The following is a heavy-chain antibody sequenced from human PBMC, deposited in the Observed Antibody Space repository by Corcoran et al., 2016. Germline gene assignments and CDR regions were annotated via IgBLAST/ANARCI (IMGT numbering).Heavy chain of an antibody. V-gene: IGHV4-34*01. Sequence: EQQQQWGAGLLKPSETLSLTCAVYGGSFSGYYWSWIRQPPGKGLEWIGEINHSGSTNYNPSLKSRVTISVDTSKNQFSLKLSSVTAADTAVYYCARGAGTSYWYFDLWGRGTLVTVSS. CDR3: ARGAGTSYWYFDL. CDR1: GGSFSGYY. CDR2: INHSGST. J-gene: IGHJ2*01.